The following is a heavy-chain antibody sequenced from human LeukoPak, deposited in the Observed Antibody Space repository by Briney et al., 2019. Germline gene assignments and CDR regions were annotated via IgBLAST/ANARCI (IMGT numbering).Heavy chain of an antibody. J-gene: IGHJ4*02. CDR1: GFTFSSYG. Sequence: GGSLRLSCAASGFTFSSYGMSWARQAPGKGLEWVSAISGSGGSTYYADSVKGRFTISRDNSKNTLYLQMNSLRAEDTAVYYCAKSGGSTSRFPFDYWGQGTLVTVSS. V-gene: IGHV3-23*01. CDR2: ISGSGGST. D-gene: IGHD2-2*01. CDR3: AKSGGSTSRFPFDY.